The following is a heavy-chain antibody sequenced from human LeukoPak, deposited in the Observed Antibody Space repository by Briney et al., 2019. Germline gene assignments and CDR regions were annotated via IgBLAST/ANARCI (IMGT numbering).Heavy chain of an antibody. V-gene: IGHV3-30*02. D-gene: IGHD3-22*01. CDR3: AKTWAYYYDSSGYRPIVY. J-gene: IGHJ4*02. CDR1: GFTFSSYG. Sequence: GGSLRLXCAASGFTFSSYGMHWVRLAPGKGLEWVAFIRYDGSNKYYADSVKGRFTISRDNSKNTLYLKMNSLRAEDTAVYYCAKTWAYYYDSSGYRPIVYWGQGTLVTVSS. CDR2: IRYDGSNK.